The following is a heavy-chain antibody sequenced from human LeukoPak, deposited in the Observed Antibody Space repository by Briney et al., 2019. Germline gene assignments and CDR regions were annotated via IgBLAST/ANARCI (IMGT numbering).Heavy chain of an antibody. CDR3: ARAIAAAGTDWFDP. CDR2: INPNSGGT. V-gene: IGHV1-2*02. D-gene: IGHD6-13*01. Sequence: ASVKVSCKASGYTFTGYYMHWVRQAPGQGLEWIGWINPNSGGTNYAQKFQGRVTMTRDTSISTAYMELSRLRSDDTAVYYCARAIAAAGTDWFDPWGQGTLVTVSS. J-gene: IGHJ5*02. CDR1: GYTFTGYY.